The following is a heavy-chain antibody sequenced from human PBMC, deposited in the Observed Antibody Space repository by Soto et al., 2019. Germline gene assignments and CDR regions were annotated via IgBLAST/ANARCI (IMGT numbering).Heavy chain of an antibody. CDR3: AGYASGTRYNAEDY. D-gene: IGHD3-10*01. CDR2: IIPLLGAA. V-gene: IGHV1-69*08. J-gene: IGHJ4*02. CDR1: GGTFSSDT. Sequence: QVQLVQSGAEVKKPGSSVKVSCKTSGGTFSSDTINWVRRAPGQGLEWMGRIIPLLGAANYAQKFQGRVTITADKSTNTVYSELTSLRSEDTAVYYCAGYASGTRYNAEDYWGQGTLVTVSS.